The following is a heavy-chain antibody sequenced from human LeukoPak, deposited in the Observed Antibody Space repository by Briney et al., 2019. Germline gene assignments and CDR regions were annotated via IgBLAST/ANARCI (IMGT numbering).Heavy chain of an antibody. CDR1: GFTFSSYA. CDR3: AKSNLDYGDNPDAFDI. J-gene: IGHJ3*02. V-gene: IGHV3-23*01. Sequence: GGSLRLSCAASGFTFSSYAMSWVRQAPGKGLEWVSAISGSGGSTYYADSVKGRFTISRDNAKNTLYLQMNSLRAEDTAVYYCAKSNLDYGDNPDAFDIWGQGTMVTVSS. CDR2: ISGSGGST. D-gene: IGHD4-17*01.